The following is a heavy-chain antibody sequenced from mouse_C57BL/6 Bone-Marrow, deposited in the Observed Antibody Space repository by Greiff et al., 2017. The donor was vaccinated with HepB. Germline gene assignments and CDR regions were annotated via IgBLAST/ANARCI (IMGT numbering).Heavy chain of an antibody. V-gene: IGHV3-6*01. J-gene: IGHJ4*01. CDR2: ISYDGSN. Sequence: EVQLMESGPGLVKPSQSLSLTCSVTGYSITSGYYWNWIRQFPGNKLEWMGYISYDGSNNYNPSLKNRISITRDTSKNQFFLKLNSVTTEDTATYYCAREGGSSYYAMDYWGQGTSVTVSS. CDR1: GYSITSGYY. D-gene: IGHD1-1*01. CDR3: AREGGSSYYAMDY.